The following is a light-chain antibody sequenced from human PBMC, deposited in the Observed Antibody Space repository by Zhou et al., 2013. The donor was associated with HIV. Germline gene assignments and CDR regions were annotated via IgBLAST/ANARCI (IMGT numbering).Light chain of an antibody. J-gene: IGKJ2*01. CDR1: QSVTNKF. CDR3: QQYGASPVT. CDR2: GAS. V-gene: IGKV3-20*01. Sequence: EIVMTQSPATLSVSPGERATLSCRASQSVTNKFLAWYQQKPGQPVRLLIYGASSRATGIPDRFSGSGSGTDFTLTISRLEPEDFAVYFCQQYGASPVTFGQGTKLEIK.